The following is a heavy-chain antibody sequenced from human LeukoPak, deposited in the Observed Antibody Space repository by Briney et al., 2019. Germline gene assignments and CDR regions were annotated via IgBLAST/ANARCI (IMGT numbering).Heavy chain of an antibody. Sequence: GGSLRLSCAASGFTFSAYWMTWVRQTPGEGLEPVANIKQDGSENNYVDSVKGPFTISRHNTKTSLYLQMNSLGGEDTAVYYCARYSSSSGWLDPWGQGTLVTVSS. D-gene: IGHD6-6*01. J-gene: IGHJ5*02. CDR1: GFTFSAYW. CDR2: IKQDGSEN. V-gene: IGHV3-7*01. CDR3: ARYSSSSGWLDP.